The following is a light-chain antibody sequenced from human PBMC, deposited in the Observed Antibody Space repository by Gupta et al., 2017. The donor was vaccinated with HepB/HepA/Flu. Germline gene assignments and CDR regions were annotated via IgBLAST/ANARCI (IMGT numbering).Light chain of an antibody. CDR2: GVS. Sequence: DIDLTQSPSSLSASIGDRVSITCQSSQDIRKFLNWFQHTPGRAPQLLLYGVSNLQEGVPSRFSGSGSGTNFTLTIDSLQPEEVGTYYCLQDNNLPYTFGQGTVLEV. V-gene: IGKV1-33*01. CDR1: QDIRKF. CDR3: LQDNNLPYT. J-gene: IGKJ2*01.